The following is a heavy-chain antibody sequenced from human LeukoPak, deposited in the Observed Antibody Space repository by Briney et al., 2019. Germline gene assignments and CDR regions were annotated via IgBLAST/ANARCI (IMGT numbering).Heavy chain of an antibody. V-gene: IGHV3-73*01. CDR3: TRHQSEAV. Sequence: PGGSLRLSCAASGFTFSGTAMHSFRQASGKGLEWVGRIRSKANSYATAYAASVKGRFTISRDDSKNTAYLQMNSLKTEDTAVYYCTRHQSEAVWGKGTTVTVSS. CDR1: GFTFSGTA. J-gene: IGHJ6*04. CDR2: IRSKANSYAT.